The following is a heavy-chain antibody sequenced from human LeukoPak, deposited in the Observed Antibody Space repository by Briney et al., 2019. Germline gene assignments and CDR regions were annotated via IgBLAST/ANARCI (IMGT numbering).Heavy chain of an antibody. Sequence: GGSLRLSCTASGLTFSTSGFNWVRQAPGKGLEWVASIGPTGSDRYHADSIKVRFTISRDNANNFLYLQMNSLRAEDTAVYYCATETNGRHYDYWGQGTLLTVSS. CDR1: GLTFSTSG. CDR2: IGPTGSDR. V-gene: IGHV3-21*06. J-gene: IGHJ4*02. CDR3: ATETNGRHYDY. D-gene: IGHD1-14*01.